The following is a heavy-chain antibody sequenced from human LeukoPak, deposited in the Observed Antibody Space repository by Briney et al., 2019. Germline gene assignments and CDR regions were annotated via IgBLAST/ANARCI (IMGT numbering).Heavy chain of an antibody. J-gene: IGHJ4*02. D-gene: IGHD2-2*01. CDR1: GGTFSSYA. V-gene: IGHV1-69*13. Sequence: GASVKVSCKASGGTFSSYAISWVRQAPGQGLEWMGGIIPIFGTANYAQKFQGRVTITADESTSTAYKELSSLRSEDTAVYYCATSTPPNLGYCSSTSCYWFDYWGQGTLVTVSS. CDR2: IIPIFGTA. CDR3: ATSTPPNLGYCSSTSCYWFDY.